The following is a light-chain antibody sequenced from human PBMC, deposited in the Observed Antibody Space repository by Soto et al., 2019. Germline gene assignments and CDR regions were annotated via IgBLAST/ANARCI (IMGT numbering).Light chain of an antibody. CDR2: LGS. CDR1: QSLLHSNGYNY. J-gene: IGKJ1*01. CDR3: MQALQTPPT. V-gene: IGKV2-28*01. Sequence: DIVMTQSPLSLPVTPGEPASISCRSSQSLLHSNGYNYLDWYLQKPGQSPQLLIYLGSNRASGAPDRFCGSGSGTDVTLKSSRVEAEDVGVYYCMQALQTPPTFGQGTKVEI.